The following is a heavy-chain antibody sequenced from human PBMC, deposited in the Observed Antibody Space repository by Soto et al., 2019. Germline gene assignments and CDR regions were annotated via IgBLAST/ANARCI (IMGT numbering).Heavy chain of an antibody. CDR2: TYGGGTT. J-gene: IGHJ4*02. CDR3: VQTTGWPGFYF. D-gene: IGHD6-19*01. Sequence: EVQLVESGGGLIQPGGSLRLSCAASGFAVSSKYMTWVRQAPGKGLEWVSVTYGGGTTYYADSAKGRFTISRDTSKNTLYLQMNSRRAEDTAVYYCVQTTGWPGFYFWGQGTLVPVSS. V-gene: IGHV3-53*01. CDR1: GFAVSSKY.